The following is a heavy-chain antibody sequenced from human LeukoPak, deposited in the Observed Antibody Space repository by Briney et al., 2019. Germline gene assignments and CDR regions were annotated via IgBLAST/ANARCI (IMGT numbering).Heavy chain of an antibody. CDR2: INGNNGKT. V-gene: IGHV1-18*01. Sequence: ASVKVSCKASGYTFTSYGINWVRRAPGQGLEWMGWINGNNGKTNYAQKLQGRVTMTTDTSTSTVYMELRSLRSDDTAVYHCARGTVSGQDYYYMDVWGTGTTVSVSS. D-gene: IGHD2-15*01. CDR3: ARGTVSGQDYYYMDV. CDR1: GYTFTSYG. J-gene: IGHJ6*03.